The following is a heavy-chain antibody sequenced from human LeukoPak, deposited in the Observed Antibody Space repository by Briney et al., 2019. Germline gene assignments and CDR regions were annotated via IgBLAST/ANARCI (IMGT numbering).Heavy chain of an antibody. CDR2: IKQDGSDR. J-gene: IGHJ4*02. Sequence: GDSLRLSCAASGFTFTKYWMTWVRQAPGKGLEWVGNIKQDGSDRNYMDSVKGRFTISRDNTKNSVYLQMSSLRAEDTAVYYCAREVWGPEYWGQGTLVTVSS. V-gene: IGHV3-7*01. D-gene: IGHD1-14*01. CDR3: AREVWGPEY. CDR1: GFTFTKYW.